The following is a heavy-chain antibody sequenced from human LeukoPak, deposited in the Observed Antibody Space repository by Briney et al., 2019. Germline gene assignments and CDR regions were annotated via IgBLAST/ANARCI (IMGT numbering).Heavy chain of an antibody. Sequence: GGSLRLSCAASGFTFSAFSMNWVRQAPGKGLEWVSAISGSGGSTYYADSVKGRFTISRDNSKNTLYLQMNSLRAEDTAVYYCAKDGYSYGFPYYFDYWGQGTLVTVSS. CDR3: AKDGYSYGFPYYFDY. CDR1: GFTFSAFS. D-gene: IGHD5-18*01. V-gene: IGHV3-23*01. CDR2: ISGSGGST. J-gene: IGHJ4*02.